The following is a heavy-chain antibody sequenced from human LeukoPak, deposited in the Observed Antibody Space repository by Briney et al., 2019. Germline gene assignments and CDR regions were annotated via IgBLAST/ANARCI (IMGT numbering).Heavy chain of an antibody. Sequence: GGSLRLSCAASGFTFSSYAMSWVRQAPGKGLEWVSAISGSSRSTYYADSVKGLFSISRDSSKNTLYLQMNSLSAEDTAVYYCARDGLYGDSGYWGQGTLVTVSS. V-gene: IGHV3-23*01. D-gene: IGHD4-17*01. J-gene: IGHJ4*02. CDR2: ISGSSRST. CDR1: GFTFSSYA. CDR3: ARDGLYGDSGY.